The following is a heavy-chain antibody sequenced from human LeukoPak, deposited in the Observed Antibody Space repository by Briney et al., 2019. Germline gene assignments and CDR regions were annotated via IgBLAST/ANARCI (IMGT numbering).Heavy chain of an antibody. CDR3: AKGYYDSSGYYHQDVEYFQH. CDR2: ISWNSGSI. Sequence: QPGGSLRLSCAASGFIFSRHGINWVRQAPGKGPEWVSGISWNSGSIGYADSVKGRFTISRDNAKNSLYLQMNSLRAEDTALYYCAKGYYDSSGYYHQDVEYFQHWGQGTLVTVSS. D-gene: IGHD3-22*01. J-gene: IGHJ1*01. V-gene: IGHV3-9*01. CDR1: GFIFSRHG.